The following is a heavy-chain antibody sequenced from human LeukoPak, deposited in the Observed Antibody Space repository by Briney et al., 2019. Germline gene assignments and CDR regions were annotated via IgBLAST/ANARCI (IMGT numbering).Heavy chain of an antibody. V-gene: IGHV3-23*01. CDR3: GRDWKLDY. CDR1: GITFNNYA. D-gene: IGHD1-1*01. CDR2: IGDNGGDT. J-gene: IGHJ4*02. Sequence: GGSLRLSCAAAGITFNNYAMSWVRQAPGKGLEWVSAIGDNGGDTKYAVSVKGRFTISRDNSRSALYLQMNTLRVEDTAIYYCGRDWKLDYWGQGTLVTVSS.